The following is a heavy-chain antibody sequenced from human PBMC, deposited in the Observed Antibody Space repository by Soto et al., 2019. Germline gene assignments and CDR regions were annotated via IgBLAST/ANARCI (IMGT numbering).Heavy chain of an antibody. V-gene: IGHV1-2*02. Sequence: ASVKVSCKASGYTFTGYFMHWVRQAPGQGLEWMGWINPNSGDTKYTQKFQGRVTMTRDTSISTAYMELSRLRSDDTAVYYCARDGGWWSRGYDTWGQGSLVTVSS. CDR2: INPNSGDT. D-gene: IGHD2-8*02. J-gene: IGHJ5*02. CDR3: ARDGGWWSRGYDT. CDR1: GYTFTGYF.